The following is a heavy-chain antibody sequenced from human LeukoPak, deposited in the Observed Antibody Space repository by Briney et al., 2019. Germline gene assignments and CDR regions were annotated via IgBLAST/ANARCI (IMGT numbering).Heavy chain of an antibody. V-gene: IGHV3-23*01. D-gene: IGHD3-16*01. CDR2: ISGSGGST. CDR3: AKGYYDYVWESYYFDY. Sequence: GGSLRLSCAASGFTFSSYAMSWVRQAPGKGLEWASAISGSGGSTYYADSVKGRFTISRDNSRDTLYLQMNSLRAEDTAVYYCAKGYYDYVWESYYFDYWGQGTLVTVSS. J-gene: IGHJ4*02. CDR1: GFTFSSYA.